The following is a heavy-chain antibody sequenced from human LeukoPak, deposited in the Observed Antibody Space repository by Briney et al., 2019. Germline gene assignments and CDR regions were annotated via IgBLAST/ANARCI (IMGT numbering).Heavy chain of an antibody. CDR2: IYSGGST. Sequence: GGSLRLSCAASGFTFSSNYMSWVRQAPGKGLEWVSVIYSGGSTYYADSVKGRFTISRHNSKNTLYLQMNSLRAEDTAVYYCARAIYHSGWYFWFDPWGQGTLVTVSS. CDR3: ARAIYHSGWYFWFDP. V-gene: IGHV3-53*04. CDR1: GFTFSSNY. D-gene: IGHD6-19*01. J-gene: IGHJ5*02.